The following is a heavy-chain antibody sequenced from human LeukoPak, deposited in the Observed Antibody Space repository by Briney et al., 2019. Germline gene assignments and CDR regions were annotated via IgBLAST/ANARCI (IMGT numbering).Heavy chain of an antibody. V-gene: IGHV3-74*01. CDR3: TRDRGSPDAFNT. CDR1: GVNFGSRW. J-gene: IGHJ3*02. CDR2: INNDGSNT. Sequence: GGSLRLSCVASGVNFGSRWMHWARQAPGKGLVWVSRINNDGSNTLYADSVKGRFTISRDNAKNTLYLQMNSLRAEDTAVYYCTRDRGSPDAFNTWGQGTMVTVSS.